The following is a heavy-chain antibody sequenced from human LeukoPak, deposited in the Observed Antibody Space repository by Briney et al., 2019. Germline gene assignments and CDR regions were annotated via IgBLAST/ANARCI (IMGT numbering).Heavy chain of an antibody. D-gene: IGHD2-15*01. CDR3: ARAVLSYCSGGSCPYFDY. Sequence: PSETLSLTCAVFGDSTSSFYWSWIRQPPGKGLEWIGYIHYSGSTNYNPSLKSRLSLSVDTSKNQISLRLSSATAADTAVYYCARAVLSYCSGGSCPYFDYWGQGTLVTVSS. J-gene: IGHJ4*02. CDR1: GDSTSSFY. CDR2: IHYSGST. V-gene: IGHV4-59*01.